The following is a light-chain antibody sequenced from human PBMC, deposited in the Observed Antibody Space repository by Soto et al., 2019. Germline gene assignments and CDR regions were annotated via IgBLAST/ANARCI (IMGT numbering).Light chain of an antibody. V-gene: IGLV2-14*03. CDR2: DVS. J-gene: IGLJ1*01. CDR1: GSDVGSYNY. Sequence: QSALTQPASVSGSPGQSIIISCTGTGSDVGSYNYVSWYQHHPGKAPKFMIYDVSNRPSGVSNRFSGSKSGNTASLTISGLQAEDEADYYCSSYTTSGTLVFGSRTKVTVL. CDR3: SSYTTSGTLV.